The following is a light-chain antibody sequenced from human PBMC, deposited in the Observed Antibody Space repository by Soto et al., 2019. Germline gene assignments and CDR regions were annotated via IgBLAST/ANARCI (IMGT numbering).Light chain of an antibody. CDR2: LEGSGSY. J-gene: IGLJ3*02. Sequence: QAVVTQSSSASASLGSSVKLTCTLSSGHSSYIIAWHQQQPGKAPRYLMKLEGSGSYNKGSGVPDRFSGSSSGADRYLTISNLQFEDEADYYCETWDSNTHKVFGGGTKVTVL. CDR1: SGHSSYI. CDR3: ETWDSNTHKV. V-gene: IGLV4-60*02.